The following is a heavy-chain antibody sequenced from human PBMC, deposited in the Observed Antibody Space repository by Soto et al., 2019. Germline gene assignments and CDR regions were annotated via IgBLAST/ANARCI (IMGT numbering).Heavy chain of an antibody. D-gene: IGHD3-3*01. J-gene: IGHJ6*02. Sequence: QVQLVQSGAEVKKPGASVKVSCKASGYTFTSYYMHWVRQAPGQGLEWMGIINPSGGSTSYAQKFQGRVTMTRDTSTSTVYMELSSLRSEDTAVYYCARDLKGLFWSGKGGRFYGMDVWGQGTTVTVSS. CDR1: GYTFTSYY. V-gene: IGHV1-46*01. CDR3: ARDLKGLFWSGKGGRFYGMDV. CDR2: INPSGGST.